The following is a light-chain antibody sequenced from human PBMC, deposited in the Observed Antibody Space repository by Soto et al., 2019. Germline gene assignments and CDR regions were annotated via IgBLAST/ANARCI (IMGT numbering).Light chain of an antibody. V-gene: IGLV2-11*01. CDR2: DVT. Sequence: QSALTQPRSVSGSPGQSVTISCTGTSSDVGAYNFVSWYQHQPGKAPKLIIYDVTERPSGVHDRFSGSKSGNSASLTISGLQTEDAADYYCCSYAGTYSWVFGGGTQLTVL. J-gene: IGLJ3*02. CDR1: SSDVGAYNF. CDR3: CSYAGTYSWV.